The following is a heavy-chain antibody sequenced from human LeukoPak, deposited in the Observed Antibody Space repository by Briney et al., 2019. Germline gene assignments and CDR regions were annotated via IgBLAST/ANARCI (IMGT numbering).Heavy chain of an antibody. V-gene: IGHV3-21*01. J-gene: IGHJ4*02. CDR3: ARAGDYSFDY. CDR1: GFXFSSYA. Sequence: GGSLRLSCAASGFXFSSYAISWVRQAPGKGLEWVSSISSSSSYIYYADSVKGRFTISRDNAKNSLYLQMNSLRAEDTAVYYCARAGDYSFDYWGQGTLVTVSS. CDR2: ISSSSSYI. D-gene: IGHD4-17*01.